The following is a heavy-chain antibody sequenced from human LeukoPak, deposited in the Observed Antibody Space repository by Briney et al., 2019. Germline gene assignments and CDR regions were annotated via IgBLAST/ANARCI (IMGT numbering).Heavy chain of an antibody. D-gene: IGHD4-17*01. CDR3: AKAHYGAPKGI. Sequence: GGSLRLSCAASGFTFSGYAMSWVRQAPGKGLEWVSAISGSGGSTYYADSVKGRFTISRDNSKNTLYLQMNSLRAEDTAVYYCAKAHYGAPKGIWGQGTLVTVSS. CDR2: ISGSGGST. J-gene: IGHJ4*02. V-gene: IGHV3-23*01. CDR1: GFTFSGYA.